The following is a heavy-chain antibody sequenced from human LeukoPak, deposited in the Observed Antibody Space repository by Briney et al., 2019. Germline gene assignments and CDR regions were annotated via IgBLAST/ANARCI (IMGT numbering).Heavy chain of an antibody. CDR3: ATPGYYYGSGPMDY. D-gene: IGHD3-10*01. CDR2: FDPEDGET. Sequence: ASVKVSCKVSGYTLTELSMHWARQAPGKGLEWMGGFDPEDGETIYAQKFQGRVTMTEDTSTDTAYMELSSLRSEDTAVYYCATPGYYYGSGPMDYWGQGTLVTVSS. CDR1: GYTLTELS. V-gene: IGHV1-24*01. J-gene: IGHJ4*02.